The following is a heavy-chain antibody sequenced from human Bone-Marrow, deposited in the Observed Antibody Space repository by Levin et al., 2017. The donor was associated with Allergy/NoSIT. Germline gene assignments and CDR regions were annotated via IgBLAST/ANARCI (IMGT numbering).Heavy chain of an antibody. CDR1: GGSLSSSSYY. V-gene: IGHV4-39*01. CDR3: ASLRWYFDV. Sequence: SQTLSLTCTVSGGSLSSSSYYWGWIRQPPGKGLEWIGNVYYSGSTYYNPSLKSRVTISVDTSKNQFSLKLRSVTGADTAVYYCASLRWYFDVWGRGTLVTVSS. J-gene: IGHJ2*01. CDR2: VYYSGST.